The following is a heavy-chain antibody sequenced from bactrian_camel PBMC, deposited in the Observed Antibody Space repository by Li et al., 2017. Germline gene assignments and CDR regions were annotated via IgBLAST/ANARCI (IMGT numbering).Heavy chain of an antibody. CDR1: QYTYRRNC. V-gene: IGHV3S1*01. Sequence: HVQLVESGGGSEQAGGSLRLSCAASQYTYRRNCMAWFRQAPGKEREGVAAIYTGFGNTAYADSVKGRFTISQDNAKSTLYLQMNSLKTEDTAVYYCAVSRLGGSQGTQVTVS. CDR2: IYTGFGNT. J-gene: IGHJ4*01. D-gene: IGHD4*01.